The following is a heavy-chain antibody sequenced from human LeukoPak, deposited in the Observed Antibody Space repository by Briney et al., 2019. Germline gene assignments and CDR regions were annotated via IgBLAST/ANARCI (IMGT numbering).Heavy chain of an antibody. V-gene: IGHV1-18*01. CDR3: AREATDIVLMVYASDAFDI. Sequence: ASVTVSCKASGYTFTSYGISWVRQAPGQGLEWMGWISAYNGNTNYAQKLQGRVTMTTDTSTSTAYMELRSLRSDDTAVYYCAREATDIVLMVYASDAFDIWGQGTMVTVSS. J-gene: IGHJ3*02. D-gene: IGHD2-8*01. CDR1: GYTFTSYG. CDR2: ISAYNGNT.